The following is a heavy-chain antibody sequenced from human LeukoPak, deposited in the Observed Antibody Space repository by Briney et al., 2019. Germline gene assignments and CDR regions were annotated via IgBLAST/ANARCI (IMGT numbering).Heavy chain of an antibody. Sequence: ASVKVCCKASGYTFTSYGISWVRQAPGQGVEWMGWISAYNGNTNYAQKLQGRVTMTTDTSTSTAYMELRSLRSDDTAVYYCATMVRGVIDGGSVADYWGQGTLVTVSS. CDR1: GYTFTSYG. CDR3: ATMVRGVIDGGSVADY. J-gene: IGHJ4*02. D-gene: IGHD3-10*01. V-gene: IGHV1-18*01. CDR2: ISAYNGNT.